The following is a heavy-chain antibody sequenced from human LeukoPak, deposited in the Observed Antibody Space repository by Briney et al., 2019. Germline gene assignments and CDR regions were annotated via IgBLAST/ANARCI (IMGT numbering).Heavy chain of an antibody. V-gene: IGHV4-61*08. J-gene: IGHJ4*02. CDR2: IYYSGST. Sequence: SETLSLTCTVSGGSISSGGYYWSWIRQHPGKGLEWIGYIYYSGSTNYNPSLKSRVTISVDTSKNQFSLKLSSVTAADTAVYYCARSTIVYFDYWGQGTLVTVSS. CDR1: GGSISSGGYY. D-gene: IGHD5/OR15-5a*01. CDR3: ARSTIVYFDY.